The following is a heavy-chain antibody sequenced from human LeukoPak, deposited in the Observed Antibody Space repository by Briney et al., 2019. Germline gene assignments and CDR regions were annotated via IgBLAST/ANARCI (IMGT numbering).Heavy chain of an antibody. D-gene: IGHD6-13*01. Sequence: PGGSLRLSCAASGFTFSSYVMSWVRQASGKGLEWASAISGSGGTTYYADSVKGRFTISRDNSKNTLFLQMNSLRAEDTAVYYCAKEQLIPYYFDYWGQGTLVTVSS. CDR1: GFTFSSYV. CDR2: ISGSGGTT. V-gene: IGHV3-23*01. J-gene: IGHJ4*02. CDR3: AKEQLIPYYFDY.